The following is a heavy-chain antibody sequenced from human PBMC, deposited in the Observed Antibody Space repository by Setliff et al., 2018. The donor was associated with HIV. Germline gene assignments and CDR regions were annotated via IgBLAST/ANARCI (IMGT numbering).Heavy chain of an antibody. CDR1: GYTFTSYG. D-gene: IGHD1-7*01. CDR3: ARVWDWNYDLGY. V-gene: IGHV1-18*01. J-gene: IGHJ4*02. Sequence: ASVKVSCKASGYTFTSYGISWVRQAPGQGLEWMGWISAYNGNTNYAQKFQGRVTMTRDTSTSTAYMELRSLRSDDTAVYYCARVWDWNYDLGYWGQGTLVTVSS. CDR2: ISAYNGNT.